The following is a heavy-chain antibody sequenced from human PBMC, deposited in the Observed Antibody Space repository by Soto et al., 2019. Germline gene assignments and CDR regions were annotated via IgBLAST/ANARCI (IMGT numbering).Heavy chain of an antibody. J-gene: IGHJ3*02. V-gene: IGHV1-18*04. Sequence: QGQLVQSEAEVKKPGASVKVSCKASGYTFTTYGITWVRQAPGQGLEWMGWISAYNGNTKYAQKLQGRVTMTTDTSTSTAYMDLRSLRSDDTAVYYCARRTWENSDAFDIWGQGTMVTASS. D-gene: IGHD1-26*01. CDR3: ARRTWENSDAFDI. CDR2: ISAYNGNT. CDR1: GYTFTTYG.